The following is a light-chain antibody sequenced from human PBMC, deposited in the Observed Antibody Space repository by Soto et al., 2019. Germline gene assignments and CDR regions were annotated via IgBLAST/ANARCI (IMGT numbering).Light chain of an antibody. CDR1: QSVLYSSNNQNY. CDR3: QQYYNPHWT. J-gene: IGKJ1*01. V-gene: IGKV4-1*01. Sequence: DIVMTQSPESLPVSLGKRATINCKSSQSVLYSSNNQNYLAWYQHKPGQQTKLLFYWASARQSDVPDRFSGSGCVTDFNHYISSLESEDVALYSWQQYYNPHWTFGQGTKLEIK. CDR2: WAS.